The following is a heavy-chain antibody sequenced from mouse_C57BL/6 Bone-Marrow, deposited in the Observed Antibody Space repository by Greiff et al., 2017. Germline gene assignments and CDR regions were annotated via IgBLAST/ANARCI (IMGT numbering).Heavy chain of an antibody. CDR2: IYPRDGST. D-gene: IGHD2-4*01. CDR1: GYTFTSYD. V-gene: IGHV1-85*01. CDR3: ARYEYDGFAY. Sequence: QVQLQQSGPELVKPGASVKLSCKASGYTFTSYDINWVKQRPGQGLEWIGWIYPRDGSTKYNEKFKGKAPFTVGTSSSTAYMELHSLTSADSAVYFCARYEYDGFAYWGQGTLVTVSA. J-gene: IGHJ3*01.